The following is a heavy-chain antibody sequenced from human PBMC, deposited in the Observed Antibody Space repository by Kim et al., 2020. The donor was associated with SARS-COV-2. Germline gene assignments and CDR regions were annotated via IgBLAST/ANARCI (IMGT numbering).Heavy chain of an antibody. J-gene: IGHJ6*02. CDR3: AKYSSGWYWGHYYGMDV. D-gene: IGHD6-19*01. CDR2: ISGSGGST. CDR1: GSTFSSYA. V-gene: IGHV3-23*01. Sequence: GGSLRLSCAASGSTFSSYAMSWVRQAPGKGLEWVSAISGSGGSTYYADSVKGRFTISRDNSKNTLYLQMNSLRAEDTAVYYCAKYSSGWYWGHYYGMDVWGQGTTVTVSS.